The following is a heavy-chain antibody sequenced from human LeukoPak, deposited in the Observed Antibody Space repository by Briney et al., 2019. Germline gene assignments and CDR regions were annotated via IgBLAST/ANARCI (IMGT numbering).Heavy chain of an antibody. J-gene: IGHJ4*02. V-gene: IGHV3-30*18. CDR1: GCTFSNYG. CDR3: AKGGEGYGDYVTDY. D-gene: IGHD4-17*01. CDR2: MSYDGSNK. Sequence: GRSLRLSCAASGCTFSNYGMHWVRQAPGKGLEWVAVMSYDGSNKYYGESVKGRFTISRDNSKNTLYLQMNSLRPEDTAVYYCAKGGEGYGDYVTDYWGQGTLVTISS.